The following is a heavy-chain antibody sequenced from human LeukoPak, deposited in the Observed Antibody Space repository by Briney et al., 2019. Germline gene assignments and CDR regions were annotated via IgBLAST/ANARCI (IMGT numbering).Heavy chain of an antibody. CDR1: GYTFTSYY. J-gene: IGHJ5*02. CDR3: ARETDIVVVPAASERWFDP. Sequence: ASVKVSCKASGYTFTSYYMHWVRQAPGQGLEWMGIINPSGGSTSYAQKFQGRVTMTRDTSTSTVYMELSSLRSEDAAVYYCARETDIVVVPAASERWFDPWGQGTLVTVSS. D-gene: IGHD2-2*01. CDR2: INPSGGST. V-gene: IGHV1-46*03.